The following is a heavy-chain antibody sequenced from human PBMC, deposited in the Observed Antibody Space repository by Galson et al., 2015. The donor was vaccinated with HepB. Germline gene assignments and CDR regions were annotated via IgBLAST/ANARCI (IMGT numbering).Heavy chain of an antibody. CDR3: ARDLVAVAGYNWFDP. CDR1: GGTFSSYA. J-gene: IGHJ5*02. D-gene: IGHD6-19*01. V-gene: IGHV1-69*10. CDR2: IIPILGIA. Sequence: SVKVSCKASGGTFSSYAISWVRQAPGQGLEWMGGIIPILGIANYAQKFQGRVTITADKSTSTAYMELSSLRSEDTAVYYCARDLVAVAGYNWFDPWGQGTLVTVSS.